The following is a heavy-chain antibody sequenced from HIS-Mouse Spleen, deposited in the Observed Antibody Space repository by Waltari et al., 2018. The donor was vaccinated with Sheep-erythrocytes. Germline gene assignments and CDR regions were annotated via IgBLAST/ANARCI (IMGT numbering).Heavy chain of an antibody. V-gene: IGHV4-39*01. J-gene: IGHJ4*02. CDR1: GGSISSSSYY. CDR3: ARLYYYDSSGYYFDY. D-gene: IGHD3-22*01. Sequence: QLQLQESGPGLVKPSETLSLTCTVSGGSISSSSYYWGWIRQPPGKGLEWIGSIYYSGSTYYNQSLKSRVTISVDTSKNQFSLKLSSVTAADTAVYYCARLYYYDSSGYYFDYWGQGTLVTVSS. CDR2: IYYSGST.